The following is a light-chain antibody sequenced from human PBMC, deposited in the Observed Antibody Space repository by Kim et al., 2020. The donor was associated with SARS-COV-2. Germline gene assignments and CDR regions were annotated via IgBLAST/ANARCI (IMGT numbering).Light chain of an antibody. J-gene: IGLJ2*01. V-gene: IGLV3-1*01. CDR2: QDS. CDR1: KLGNKY. CDR3: QAWDSSNVV. Sequence: SYELTQPPSVSVSPGQTASITCYGDKLGNKYVCWYQQKPGQSPVLVIYQDSKRPSGIPERFSGSNSGNTATLTISGTQAMDEADYYCQAWDSSNVVFGGGTQLTVL.